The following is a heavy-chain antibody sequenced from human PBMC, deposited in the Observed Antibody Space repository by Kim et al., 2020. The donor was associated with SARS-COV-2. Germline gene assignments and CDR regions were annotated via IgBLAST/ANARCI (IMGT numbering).Heavy chain of an antibody. CDR2: IKSKTDGGTT. D-gene: IGHD5-12*01. CDR3: TTDDYSGYDWVVAWGY. Sequence: GGSLRLSCAASGFTFSNAWMSWVRQAPGKGLEWVGRIKSKTDGGTTDYAAPVKGRFTISRDDSKNTLYLQMNSLKTEDTAVYYCTTDDYSGYDWVVAWGYWGQGTLVTVSS. CDR1: GFTFSNAW. J-gene: IGHJ4*02. V-gene: IGHV3-15*01.